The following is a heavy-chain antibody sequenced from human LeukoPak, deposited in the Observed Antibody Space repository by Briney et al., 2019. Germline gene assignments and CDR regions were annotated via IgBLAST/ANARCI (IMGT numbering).Heavy chain of an antibody. V-gene: IGHV3-15*01. CDR1: GFTFSNAW. D-gene: IGHD5-12*01. J-gene: IGHJ5*02. Sequence: GGSLRLSCAASGFTFSNAWMSWVRQAPGKGPEWVGHIKSKTDGGTTDYAAPVKDRFTISRDDSKNTLYVQMNSLKTEDTAVYYCTTDSGYSGAWFERWGPGTLVTVSS. CDR2: IKSKTDGGTT. CDR3: TTDSGYSGAWFER.